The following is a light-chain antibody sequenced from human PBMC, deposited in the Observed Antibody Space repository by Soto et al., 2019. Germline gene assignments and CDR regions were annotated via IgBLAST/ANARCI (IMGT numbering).Light chain of an antibody. Sequence: QSALTQPASVSGSPGQSITISCTGTSSDVGAYNYVSWYQQYPGKAPKLMIYEVSNRPSGVSNRFSGSKSGNTASLTISGLQAEDEADYYCSSYTSPNTTYVFGSGTKLTVL. CDR1: SSDVGAYNY. V-gene: IGLV2-14*01. CDR2: EVS. CDR3: SSYTSPNTTYV. J-gene: IGLJ1*01.